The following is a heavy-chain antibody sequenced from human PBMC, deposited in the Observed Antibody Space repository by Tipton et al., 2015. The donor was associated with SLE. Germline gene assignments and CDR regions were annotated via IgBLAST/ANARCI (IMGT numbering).Heavy chain of an antibody. Sequence: LRLSCAVYGGSFSGYYWSWIRQPPGKGLEWIGEINHSGSTNYNPSLKSRVTISVDTSKNQFSLKLSSVTAADTAVYYCARGSSSSSWYPNWFDPWGQGTLVTVSS. V-gene: IGHV4-34*01. CDR1: GGSFSGYY. CDR3: ARGSSSSSWYPNWFDP. CDR2: INHSGST. J-gene: IGHJ5*02. D-gene: IGHD6-13*01.